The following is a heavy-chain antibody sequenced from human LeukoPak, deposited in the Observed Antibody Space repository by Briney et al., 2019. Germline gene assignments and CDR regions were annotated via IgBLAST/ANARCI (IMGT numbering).Heavy chain of an antibody. D-gene: IGHD5-18*01. Sequence: SVKVSCKASGGTFSSYAISWVRQAPGQGLEWMGGIIPIFGTANYAQKFQGRVTITTDESTSTAYMELSSLRSEDTAMYYCARAATAMVTDYYYMDVWGKGTTVTVSS. J-gene: IGHJ6*03. V-gene: IGHV1-69*05. CDR1: GGTFSSYA. CDR3: ARAATAMVTDYYYMDV. CDR2: IIPIFGTA.